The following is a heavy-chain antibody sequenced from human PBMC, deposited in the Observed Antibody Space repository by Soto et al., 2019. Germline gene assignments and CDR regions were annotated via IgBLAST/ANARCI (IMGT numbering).Heavy chain of an antibody. CDR1: GGSFSGYY. CDR3: ARGGGSGSYRKYYYYYYMDV. CDR2: INHSGST. Sequence: TLSLTCAVYGGSFSGYYWSWIRQPPGKGLEWIGEINHSGSTNYNPSLKSRVTVSVDTSKNQFSLKLSSVTAADTAVYYCARGGGSGSYRKYYYYYYMDVWGKGT. D-gene: IGHD3-10*01. V-gene: IGHV4-34*01. J-gene: IGHJ6*03.